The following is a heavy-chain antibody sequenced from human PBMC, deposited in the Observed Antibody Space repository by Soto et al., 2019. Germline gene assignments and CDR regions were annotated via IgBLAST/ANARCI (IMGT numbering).Heavy chain of an antibody. CDR1: GGSISNYY. CDR3: AAAPRD. V-gene: IGHV4-59*01. J-gene: IGHJ4*02. CDR2: IYDSGST. D-gene: IGHD2-15*01. Sequence: SETLSLTCTVSGGSISNYYWSWVRQPPGKGLEWIGYIYDSGSTNYNPSLKSRVTISVDTSKNQFSLRLTSVTAADTAVYYCAAAPRDWGQGTLVTVFS.